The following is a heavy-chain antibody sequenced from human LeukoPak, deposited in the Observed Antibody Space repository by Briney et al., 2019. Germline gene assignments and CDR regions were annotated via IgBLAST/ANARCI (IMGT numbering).Heavy chain of an antibody. Sequence: ASVKVSCKASGNTFTSYYIHWVRQAPGQGLEWMGWISAYNGNTNYAQKLQGRVTMTTDTSTSTAYMELRSLRSDDTAVFYCARGRHHYDQWFYSDFWGQGTLVTVSS. CDR1: GNTFTSYY. V-gene: IGHV1-18*04. J-gene: IGHJ4*02. CDR3: ARGRHHYDQWFYSDF. D-gene: IGHD3-22*01. CDR2: ISAYNGNT.